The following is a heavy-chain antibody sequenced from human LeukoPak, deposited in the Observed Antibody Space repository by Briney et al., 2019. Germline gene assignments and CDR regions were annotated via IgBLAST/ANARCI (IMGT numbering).Heavy chain of an antibody. J-gene: IGHJ4*02. CDR2: IKQDGSEK. CDR1: GFTFSNYW. CDR3: ARRRYSGSSQHFDY. D-gene: IGHD1-26*01. V-gene: IGHV3-7*01. Sequence: PGGSLRLSCAASGFTFSNYWMSWVRQAPGKGLEWVANIKQDGSEKYYVDSVKGRFTISRDNAKNSLYMQMNSLRAEDTAVYYCARRRYSGSSQHFDYWGLGTLVTVSS.